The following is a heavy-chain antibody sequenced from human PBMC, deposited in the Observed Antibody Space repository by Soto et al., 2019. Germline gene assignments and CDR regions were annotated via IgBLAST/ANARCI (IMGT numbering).Heavy chain of an antibody. Sequence: SETLSLTCAVSGGSIRSSNCWSFVRQPPGKGLEWIGEIYHSGSTNYNPSLKSRVTISVDKSKNQFSLKLSSVTAADTAVYYCARADIGYCSSTSCLGDYYYGMDVWGQGTTVTVSS. CDR2: IYHSGST. V-gene: IGHV4-4*02. CDR1: GGSIRSSNC. CDR3: ARADIGYCSSTSCLGDYYYGMDV. D-gene: IGHD2-2*01. J-gene: IGHJ6*02.